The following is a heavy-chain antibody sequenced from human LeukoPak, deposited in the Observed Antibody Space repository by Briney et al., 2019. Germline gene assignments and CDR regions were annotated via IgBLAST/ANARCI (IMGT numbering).Heavy chain of an antibody. CDR2: ISGSGDNT. CDR3: ARDRAGLFGY. D-gene: IGHD6-13*01. Sequence: GGSLRLSCAASGFSFNTHAMGWVRQAPEKGLEWVSVISGSGDNTYHADSVKGRFTISRDNSKNTLYLQMNSLRAEDTAVYYCARDRAGLFGYWGQGTLVTVSS. V-gene: IGHV3-23*01. J-gene: IGHJ4*02. CDR1: GFSFNTHA.